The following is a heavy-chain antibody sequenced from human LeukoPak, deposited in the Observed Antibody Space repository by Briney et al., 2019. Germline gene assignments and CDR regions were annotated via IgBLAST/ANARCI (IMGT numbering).Heavy chain of an antibody. Sequence: GGSLRLSCAASGFIVSSNYMSWVHQAPGKGLEWVSVISSGGNTYCADSVRGRFTISRDISKNTLYLQMNGLRAEDTAVYYCAREVRGYYFDYWGQGTLVTVSS. CDR1: GFIVSSNY. D-gene: IGHD3-22*01. V-gene: IGHV3-53*01. CDR3: AREVRGYYFDY. J-gene: IGHJ4*02. CDR2: ISSGGNT.